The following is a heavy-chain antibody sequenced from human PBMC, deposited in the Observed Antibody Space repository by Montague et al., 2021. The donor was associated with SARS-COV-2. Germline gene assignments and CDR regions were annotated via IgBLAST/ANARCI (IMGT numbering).Heavy chain of an antibody. CDR3: ATQEDPSGWIPGPFDL. CDR2: IYYRGST. J-gene: IGHJ4*02. D-gene: IGHD6-19*01. Sequence: SETLSLTCTVPGGSISSSSYYWAWIRQPPGKGLEWIGSIYYRGSTYYNPSLKSRVFISVDTSKNQLSLTLTSVTAADTAVYYCATQEDPSGWIPGPFDLWGQGTLPSVSS. CDR1: GGSISSSSYY. V-gene: IGHV4-39*01.